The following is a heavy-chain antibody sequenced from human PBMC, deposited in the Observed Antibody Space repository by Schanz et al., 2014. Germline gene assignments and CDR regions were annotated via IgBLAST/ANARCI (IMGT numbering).Heavy chain of an antibody. J-gene: IGHJ4*02. D-gene: IGHD3-3*01. V-gene: IGHV3-74*01. Sequence: VQLEESGGGVVQPGGSLRLSCAASGFTFSSYGMHWVRQAPGKGLEWVSRTSNDGSFTTFADSVKGRFTISRDNAKNTLYLQMNSLRAEDTAVYYCARDKGGYYPFDYWGQGTLVTVSS. CDR3: ARDKGGYYPFDY. CDR2: TSNDGSFT. CDR1: GFTFSSYG.